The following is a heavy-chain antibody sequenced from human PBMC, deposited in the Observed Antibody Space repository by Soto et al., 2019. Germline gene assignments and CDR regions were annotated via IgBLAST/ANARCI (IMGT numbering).Heavy chain of an antibody. CDR3: AKGAYCSSTSCYPLHFPL. D-gene: IGHD2-2*01. Sequence: GGSLRLSCAASGFTFNNYAMSWVRQAPGKGLEWVSAISGSGGSTYYADSVKGRFTISRDNSKNTRYLQMNSQRAEDTAVYYCAKGAYCSSTSCYPLHFPLWGQGTLVTVSS. CDR2: ISGSGGST. V-gene: IGHV3-23*01. CDR1: GFTFNNYA. J-gene: IGHJ1*01.